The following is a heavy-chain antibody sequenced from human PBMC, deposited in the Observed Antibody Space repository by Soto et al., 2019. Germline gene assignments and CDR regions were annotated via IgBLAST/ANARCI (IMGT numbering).Heavy chain of an antibody. J-gene: IGHJ6*02. V-gene: IGHV5-51*01. CDR2: IYPGDSDT. CDR3: ARHVGSRSSSWLYYYYGMDV. Sequence: GESLKISCKGSGYSFTSYWIGWVRQMPGKGLEWIGIIYPGDSDTRYSPSFQGQATISADKSISTAYPQWSSLKASDTAMYYCARHVGSRSSSWLYYYYGMDVWGQGTTVTVSS. D-gene: IGHD6-13*01. CDR1: GYSFTSYW.